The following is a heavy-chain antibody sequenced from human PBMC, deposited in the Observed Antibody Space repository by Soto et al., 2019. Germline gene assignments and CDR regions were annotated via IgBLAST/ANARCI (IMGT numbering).Heavy chain of an antibody. CDR3: ASLGVGDWANYYYYYDMDV. CDR1: GFTFSVYA. V-gene: IGHV3-23*01. J-gene: IGHJ6*02. D-gene: IGHD2-21*02. Sequence: PGGSLRLSCAASGFTFSVYAMTWVRQAPGKGLEWVSAVTANGGSTYSADSVKGRFTISRDNSKNTLFLQMNSLRAEDTAVYYCASLGVGDWANYYYYYDMDVWGQGTTVTVS. CDR2: VTANGGST.